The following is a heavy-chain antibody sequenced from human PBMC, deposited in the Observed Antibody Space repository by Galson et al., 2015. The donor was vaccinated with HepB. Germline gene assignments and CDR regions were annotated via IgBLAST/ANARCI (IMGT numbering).Heavy chain of an antibody. CDR1: GFTFSSYA. Sequence: SLRLSCAASGFTFSSYAMSWVRQAPGKGPEWVAAISGSDSTFYADSLKGRFTISRDNSKNTLYPMINSLRAEDTAIYYCAKDPGMATIFYFDYWGQGTLVIVSS. J-gene: IGHJ4*02. CDR3: AKDPGMATIFYFDY. CDR2: ISGSDST. D-gene: IGHD5-24*01. V-gene: IGHV3-23*01.